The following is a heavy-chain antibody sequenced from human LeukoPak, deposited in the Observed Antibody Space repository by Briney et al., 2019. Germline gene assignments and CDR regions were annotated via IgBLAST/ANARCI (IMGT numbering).Heavy chain of an antibody. CDR2: IYYSGST. CDR1: GGSISSRSYY. CDR3: ARDYYYYDSSGYSA. J-gene: IGHJ4*02. D-gene: IGHD3-22*01. Sequence: PSETLSLTCTVSGGSISSRSYYWGWIRQPPGKGLEWIGSIYYSGSTYYNPSLQSRVTISVDTSKNQFSLKLSSVTAADTAVYYCARDYYYYDSSGYSAWGQGTLVTVSS. V-gene: IGHV4-39*02.